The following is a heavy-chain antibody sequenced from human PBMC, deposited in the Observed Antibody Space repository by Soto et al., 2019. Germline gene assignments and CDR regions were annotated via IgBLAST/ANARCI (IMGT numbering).Heavy chain of an antibody. V-gene: IGHV4-61*01. D-gene: IGHD4-17*01. CDR2: GSYSGTT. CDR3: ARGATVTQFDY. Sequence: SETLSLTCTVSGVSVSSGSFYWAWIRQPPGKGLEWIGFGSYSGTTNYKPSLKSRVTISVDTSRSQISLKVSSLTAADTAVYYCARGATVTQFDYWGRGTLVTVSA. J-gene: IGHJ4*02. CDR1: GVSVSSGSFY.